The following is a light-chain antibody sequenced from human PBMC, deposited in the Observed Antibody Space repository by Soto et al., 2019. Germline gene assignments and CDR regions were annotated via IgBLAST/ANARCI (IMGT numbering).Light chain of an antibody. CDR1: QSVSSS. V-gene: IGKV3-15*01. CDR3: QQYNNWPPT. Sequence: EIVMTQSPATLSVSPGERATLSCRASQSVSSSLAWYQQKPGQAPRLLIYGASTRATGFPARFSGSGSGTEFTLTISSLLSEDFAVYYCQQYNNWPPTFCQGTRLEIK. J-gene: IGKJ5*01. CDR2: GAS.